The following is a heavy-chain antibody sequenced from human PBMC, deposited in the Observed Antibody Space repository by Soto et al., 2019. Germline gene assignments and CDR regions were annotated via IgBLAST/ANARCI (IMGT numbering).Heavy chain of an antibody. V-gene: IGHV3-23*01. CDR3: AKDLSRWPXXXXDS. D-gene: IGHD2-15*01. Sequence: GGSLRLSCAASGFTFSNYGMNWVRQAPGKGLEWVSGISTNGDTANYADSVKGRFTISRDNSKNALYMQMNGLRPEDTAVYYCAKDLSRWPXXXXDSWGQGTLVTVSS. CDR1: GFTFSNYG. CDR2: ISTNGDTA. J-gene: IGHJ4*02.